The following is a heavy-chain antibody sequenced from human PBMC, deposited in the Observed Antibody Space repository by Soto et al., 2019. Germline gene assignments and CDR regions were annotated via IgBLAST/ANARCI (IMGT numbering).Heavy chain of an antibody. CDR1: GGSISSGGYY. CDR2: IYYSGST. V-gene: IGHV4-31*03. Sequence: QVQLQESGPGLVKPSQTLSLTCTVSGGSISSGGYYWSWIRQHPGKGLEWIGYIYYSGSTYYNPSLKSRVTISVDTSKNQFSLKLSSVTAADTAVYYCARSYYGGNSPIGAFDIWGQGTMVTVSS. CDR3: ARSYYGGNSPIGAFDI. D-gene: IGHD4-17*01. J-gene: IGHJ3*02.